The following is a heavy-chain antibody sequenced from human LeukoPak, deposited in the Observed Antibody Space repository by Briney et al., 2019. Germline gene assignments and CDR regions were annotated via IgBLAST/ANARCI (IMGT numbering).Heavy chain of an antibody. V-gene: IGHV4-34*01. Sequence: SETLSLTCAVYGGSFSGYYWSWIRQPPGKGLEWIGEINHSGSTNYNPSLKSRVTISVDTSKNQFSLKLSSVTAADTAVYYCARDRRGSSGWYSAFDIWGQGTMVTVSS. CDR1: GGSFSGYY. CDR3: ARDRRGSSGWYSAFDI. D-gene: IGHD6-19*01. J-gene: IGHJ3*02. CDR2: INHSGST.